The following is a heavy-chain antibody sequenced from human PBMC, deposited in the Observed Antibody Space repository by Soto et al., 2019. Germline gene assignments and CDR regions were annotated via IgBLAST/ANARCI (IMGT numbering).Heavy chain of an antibody. J-gene: IGHJ6*03. V-gene: IGHV4-39*01. CDR1: GGSISSSSYY. D-gene: IGHD3-3*01. CDR2: IYYSGST. CDR3: ARHGDYDFWSGYYKYYYYYMDV. Sequence: QLQLQESGPGLXKPXEXLSLTCTVSGGSISSSSYYWGWIRQPPGKGLEWIGSIYYSGSTYYNPSLQSRVTISVDTSKNQFSLKLSSVTAADTAVYYCARHGDYDFWSGYYKYYYYYMDVWGKGTTVTVSS.